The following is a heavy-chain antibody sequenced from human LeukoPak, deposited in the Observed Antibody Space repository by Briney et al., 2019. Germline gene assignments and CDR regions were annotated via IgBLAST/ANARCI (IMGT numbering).Heavy chain of an antibody. Sequence: SETLSLTCTVSGGAISPYYWTWLRQPPGKGLEWIGYIYYSGSTNYNPSLKSRVTISVDTSKNQFSLKLTSVTAADTAVYYCARGRWRIDYWGQGTLVTVSS. D-gene: IGHD4-23*01. CDR2: IYYSGST. CDR3: ARGRWRIDY. J-gene: IGHJ4*02. V-gene: IGHV4-59*01. CDR1: GGAISPYY.